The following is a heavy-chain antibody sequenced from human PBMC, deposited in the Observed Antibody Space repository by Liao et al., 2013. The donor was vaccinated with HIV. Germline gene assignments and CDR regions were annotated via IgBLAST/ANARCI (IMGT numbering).Heavy chain of an antibody. J-gene: IGHJ2*01. CDR1: GGSISSYY. D-gene: IGHD2-8*01. CDR2: SIPVGAP. Sequence: QVQLQESGPGLVKPSETLSLTCTVSGGSISSYYWSWIRQPAGKDWSGLGVSIPVGAPTTTLLKSRVTMSVDTSKNQFSLKLSSVTAADTAVYYCAREDPMYYWYFDLWGRGTLVTVSS. CDR3: AREDPMYYWYFDL. V-gene: IGHV4-4*07.